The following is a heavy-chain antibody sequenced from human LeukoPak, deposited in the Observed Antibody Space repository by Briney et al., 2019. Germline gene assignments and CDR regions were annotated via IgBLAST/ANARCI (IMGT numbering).Heavy chain of an antibody. CDR3: ARPQSIAGAPYYALDI. CDR2: INANSGGT. J-gene: IGHJ3*02. V-gene: IGHV1-2*02. CDR1: GYTFTGYN. Sequence: GASVTVSCMASGYTFTGYNMHWVRQAPGQGLEWMGWINANSGGTNYAQKFQGRVTMTRDTTINTAYIELSRRGSDDTAVYYLARPQSIAGAPYYALDIWGQGTRVTVSS. D-gene: IGHD1-20*01.